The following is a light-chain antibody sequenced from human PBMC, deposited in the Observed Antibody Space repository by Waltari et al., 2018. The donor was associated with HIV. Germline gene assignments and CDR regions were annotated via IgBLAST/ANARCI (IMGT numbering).Light chain of an antibody. CDR1: SSNIGAGYD. CDR3: QSYDSSLSGYV. Sequence: QSVLTQPPSVSGAPGQRVAISCTGSSSNIGAGYDVHWYQQLPGTAPKLLIYGNPNRPSGVPDRFSGSKSGTSASLAITGLQAEDEADYFCQSYDSSLSGYVFGTGTKVTVL. CDR2: GNP. J-gene: IGLJ1*01. V-gene: IGLV1-40*01.